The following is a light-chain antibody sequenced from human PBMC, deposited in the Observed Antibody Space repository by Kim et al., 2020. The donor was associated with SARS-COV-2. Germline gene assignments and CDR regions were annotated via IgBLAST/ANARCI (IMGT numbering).Light chain of an antibody. J-gene: IGLJ1*01. V-gene: IGLV1-44*01. CDR2: SNN. CDR3: AAWDDSLNGYA. CDR1: SSNIGSNT. Sequence: QSVLTQPPSASGTPGQRVTISCSGSSSNIGSNTVNWYQQLPGTAPKLLIYSNNQRPSGVPDRFSGSKSGTSASLAISGLQSEDEADYYCAAWDDSLNGYAFGTGTKVTLL.